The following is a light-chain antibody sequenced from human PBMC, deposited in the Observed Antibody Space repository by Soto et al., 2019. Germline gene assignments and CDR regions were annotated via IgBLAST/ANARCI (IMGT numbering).Light chain of an antibody. CDR2: KAS. CDR3: QQYNSYPMYT. V-gene: IGKV1-5*03. J-gene: IGKJ2*01. CDR1: QSISNC. Sequence: DIQMTQSPSTLSTSVGDRVTITCRASQSISNCLAWYQQKPGKAPKLLIYKASSLESGVPPRFSGSGSGTEFTLTISSLQPDDFATYYCQQYNSYPMYTFGQGTKLEIK.